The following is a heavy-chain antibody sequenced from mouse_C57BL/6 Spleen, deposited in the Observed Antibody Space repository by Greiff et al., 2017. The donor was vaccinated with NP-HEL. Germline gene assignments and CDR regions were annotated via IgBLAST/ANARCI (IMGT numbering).Heavy chain of an antibody. J-gene: IGHJ2*01. D-gene: IGHD2-4*01. CDR3: ARGYDYDKAPYYFDY. Sequence: EVKLEESGGGLVKPGGSLKLSCAASGFTFSDYGMHWVRQAPEKGLEWVAYISSGSSTIYYADTVKGRFTISRDNAKNTLFLQMTSLRSEDTAMYYCARGYDYDKAPYYFDYWGQGTTLTVSS. CDR2: ISSGSSTI. V-gene: IGHV5-17*01. CDR1: GFTFSDYG.